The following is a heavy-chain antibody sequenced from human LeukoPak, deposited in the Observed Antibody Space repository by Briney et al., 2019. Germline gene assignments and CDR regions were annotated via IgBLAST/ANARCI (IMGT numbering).Heavy chain of an antibody. V-gene: IGHV3-7*04. D-gene: IGHD3-16*01. CDR1: GFTFSNYW. J-gene: IGHJ4*02. CDR2: IKQDGSEK. CDR3: ARGGRAYGD. Sequence: GGSLRLSCAASGFTFSNYWMSWVRQAPGKGLEWVANIKQDGSEKYYVDSVKGRFTISRDNAKNSLYLQMNSLGADDTAVYYCARGGRAYGDWGQGTLVAVSS.